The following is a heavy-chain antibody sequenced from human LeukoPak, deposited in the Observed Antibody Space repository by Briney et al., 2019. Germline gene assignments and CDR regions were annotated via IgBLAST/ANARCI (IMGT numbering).Heavy chain of an antibody. J-gene: IGHJ3*02. D-gene: IGHD7-27*01. CDR3: ARGKNWGSGAFGI. Sequence: GGSLRLSCAASGFTFSSYSMIWVRQAPGKGLEWVSSISISSSYLYYADSVKGRFTISRDNAKNSLYLQMNSLRAEDTAVYYCARGKNWGSGAFGIWGQGTMVTVSS. V-gene: IGHV3-21*01. CDR1: GFTFSSYS. CDR2: ISISSSYL.